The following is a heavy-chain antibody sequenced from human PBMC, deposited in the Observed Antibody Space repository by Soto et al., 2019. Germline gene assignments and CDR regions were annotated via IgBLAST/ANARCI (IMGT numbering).Heavy chain of an antibody. J-gene: IGHJ5*02. CDR1: GYTFTIYG. D-gene: IGHD6-19*01. CDR3: ARDGRIPVAGTIGGDCFVR. CDR2: ISAYNGNT. V-gene: IGHV1-18*01. Sequence: GDSVNGSCKASGYTFTIYGISWVRQAPGQGLEWMGWISAYNGNTNYAQKLQGRVTMPTDTSTSTAYMELRSLRSDASALYSWARDGRIPVAGTIGGDCFVRWG.